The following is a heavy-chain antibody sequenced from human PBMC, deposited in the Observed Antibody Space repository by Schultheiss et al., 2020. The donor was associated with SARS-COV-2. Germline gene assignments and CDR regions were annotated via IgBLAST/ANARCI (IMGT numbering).Heavy chain of an antibody. CDR3: AKDLRSWYEDY. Sequence: GGSLRLSCAASGFTFSSYGMHWVRQAPGKGLEWVSTISGGGGSTYYADSVKGRFTISRDNSKNTLYLQMNSLRAEDTAVYYCAKDLRSWYEDYWGQGTLVTVSS. D-gene: IGHD6-13*01. CDR1: GFTFSSYG. J-gene: IGHJ4*02. CDR2: ISGGGGST. V-gene: IGHV3-23*01.